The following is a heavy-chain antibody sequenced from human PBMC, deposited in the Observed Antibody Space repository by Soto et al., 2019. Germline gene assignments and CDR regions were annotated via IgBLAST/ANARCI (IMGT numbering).Heavy chain of an antibody. Sequence: TFGDYALSWVRQAPGKGLEWIGSIYYSGSTYYNPSLKSRVTISVDTSKNQFSLKLSSVTAADTAVYYCARQSIAARLYYFDYWGQGTLVTVSS. CDR2: IYYSGST. CDR1: TFGDYA. J-gene: IGHJ4*02. V-gene: IGHV4-30-2*03. CDR3: ARQSIAARLYYFDY. D-gene: IGHD6-6*01.